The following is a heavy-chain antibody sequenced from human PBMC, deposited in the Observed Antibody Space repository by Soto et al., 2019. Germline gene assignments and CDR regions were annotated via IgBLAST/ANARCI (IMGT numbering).Heavy chain of an antibody. J-gene: IGHJ6*02. CDR1: GYSFTSYW. CDR3: ARRDIAAAGPYGMDV. V-gene: IGHV5-10-1*01. CDR2: IDPSDSYT. D-gene: IGHD6-13*01. Sequence: GESLKISCNGSGYSFTSYWISWVRQMPGKGLEWMGRIDPSDSYTNYSPSFQGHVTISADKSISTAYLQWSSLKASDTAMYYCARRDIAAAGPYGMDVWGQGTTVTVSS.